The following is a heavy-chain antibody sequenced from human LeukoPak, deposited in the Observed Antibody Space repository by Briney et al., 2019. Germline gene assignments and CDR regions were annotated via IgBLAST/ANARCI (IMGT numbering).Heavy chain of an antibody. CDR1: GYTLTELS. Sequence: ASVKVSCKVSGYTLTELSMHWVRQAPGEGLEWMGGLDPEDGETIYAQKFQGRVTMTEDTSTDTAYMELSSLRSEDTAVYYCATVFGGYSYGYSWTSLGYWGQGTLVTVSS. CDR3: ATVFGGYSYGYSWTSLGY. CDR2: LDPEDGET. V-gene: IGHV1-24*01. D-gene: IGHD5-18*01. J-gene: IGHJ4*02.